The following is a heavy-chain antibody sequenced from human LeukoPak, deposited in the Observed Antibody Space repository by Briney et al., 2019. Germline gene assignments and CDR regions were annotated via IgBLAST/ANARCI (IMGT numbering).Heavy chain of an antibody. CDR2: IRSKAYGGTT. Sequence: GGSLRLSCAASGFTFSSYAMHWVRQAPGKGLEWVGFIRSKAYGGTTEYAASVKGRFTISRDDSKSIAYLQMNSLKTEDTAVYYCARQVGYCSSTSCYWFDYWGQGTLVTVSS. CDR1: GFTFSSYA. D-gene: IGHD2-2*01. V-gene: IGHV3-49*04. J-gene: IGHJ4*02. CDR3: ARQVGYCSSTSCYWFDY.